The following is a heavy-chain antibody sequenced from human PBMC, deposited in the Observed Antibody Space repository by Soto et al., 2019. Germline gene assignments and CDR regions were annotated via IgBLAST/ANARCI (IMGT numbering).Heavy chain of an antibody. V-gene: IGHV4-31*03. Sequence: QVQLQESGPGLVKPSQTLSLTCTVSGGSINTGGCYWSWIRQHPGTGLEWIGHIYYAGSTNYNPSLESRLTVSLDTSKNQFSLKLMSVTAADTAVYYCARETVRGKDSEAFDIWGQGTMVTVSS. D-gene: IGHD2-21*01. CDR2: IYYAGST. CDR1: GGSINTGGCY. CDR3: ARETVRGKDSEAFDI. J-gene: IGHJ3*02.